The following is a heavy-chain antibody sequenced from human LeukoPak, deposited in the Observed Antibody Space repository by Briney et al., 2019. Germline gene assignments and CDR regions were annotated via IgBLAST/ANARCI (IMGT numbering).Heavy chain of an antibody. D-gene: IGHD2-8*01. Sequence: ASVKVSCKASGYTFTGYYMHWVRQAPGQGLEWMGWINPNSGGTNFAQKFQGRVTMTRDTSISTAYMELSRLRSDDTAVYYCARSPYCTNGVCSWYVWGKGTTVTVSS. CDR1: GYTFTGYY. V-gene: IGHV1-2*02. CDR2: INPNSGGT. J-gene: IGHJ6*04. CDR3: ARSPYCTNGVCSWYV.